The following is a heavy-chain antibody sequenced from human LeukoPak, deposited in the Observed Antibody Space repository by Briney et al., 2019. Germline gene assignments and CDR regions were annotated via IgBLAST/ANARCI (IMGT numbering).Heavy chain of an antibody. CDR3: VKDISSGYYYYGMDV. D-gene: IGHD3-22*01. CDR2: ISWNSGRI. V-gene: IGHV3-9*01. J-gene: IGHJ6*02. CDR1: GFSLDDYV. Sequence: GGSLRLSCAGSGFSLDDYVIHWVRQVPGKGLEWVSGISWNSGRIGYADSVKGRFTISRDNAKNSLYLQMNSLRAEDTALYYCVKDISSGYYYYGMDVWGQGTTVTVSS.